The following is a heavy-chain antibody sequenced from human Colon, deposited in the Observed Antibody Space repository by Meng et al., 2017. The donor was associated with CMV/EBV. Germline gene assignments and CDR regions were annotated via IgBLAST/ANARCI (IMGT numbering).Heavy chain of an antibody. D-gene: IGHD3-10*01. J-gene: IGHJ4*02. Sequence: QGRLVESGGGGVQPGGSLRLSCAASGFTFSDYGMHWLRQAPGKGLEWVAFVLYDGSRKYYGDSVKGRFSISRDNSKNTLYLQMNSLRADDTAVYYCVKDQCRGWGQGTLVTVSS. CDR3: VKDQCRG. CDR1: GFTFSDYG. CDR2: VLYDGSRK. V-gene: IGHV3-30*02.